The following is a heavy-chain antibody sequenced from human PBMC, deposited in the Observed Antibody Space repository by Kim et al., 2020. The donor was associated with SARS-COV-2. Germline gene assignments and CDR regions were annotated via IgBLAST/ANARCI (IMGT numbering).Heavy chain of an antibody. CDR1: GFTFRNYA. CDR2: NSGSGGTT. D-gene: IGHD3-3*02. CDR3: AKDSISIISGPCNYYYY. Sequence: GGSLRLSCAASGFTFRNYALGWVLQASGKGLGGGSSNSGSGGTTYYADSGKGRFTISRDNSKNPLYLQMNSLRAEDTGVDYCAKDSISIISGPCNYYYY. V-gene: IGHV3-23*01. J-gene: IGHJ6*01.